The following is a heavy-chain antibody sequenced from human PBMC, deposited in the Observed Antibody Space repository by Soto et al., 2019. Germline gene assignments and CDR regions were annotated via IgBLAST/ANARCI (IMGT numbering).Heavy chain of an antibody. V-gene: IGHV1-24*01. CDR1: GYTLTELS. J-gene: IGHJ6*03. CDR2: FDPEDGET. Sequence: GASVKASCKVSGYTLTELSMHWVRQAPGKGLEWMGGFDPEDGETIYARKFQGRVTMTEDTSTDTAYMELSSLRSEDTAVYYCATGPATRYYDFWSKYYYMDVWGKGTTVTVSS. CDR3: ATGPATRYYDFWSKYYYMDV. D-gene: IGHD3-3*01.